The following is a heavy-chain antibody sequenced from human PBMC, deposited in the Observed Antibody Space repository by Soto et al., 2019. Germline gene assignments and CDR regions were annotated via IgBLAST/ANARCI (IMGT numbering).Heavy chain of an antibody. D-gene: IGHD5-18*01. V-gene: IGHV1-8*01. CDR3: AGNTYGLGDFDS. Sequence: QVQLVQSGAEVKKPGASVKVSCKASGYTFTNYDINWVRQATGQGLEWMGWMTPNSGNTGYAQKFQGRVTMTRDTSKSTAYIELSSLRSEDTAVYYCAGNTYGLGDFDSWGQGTLFTVSS. CDR2: MTPNSGNT. CDR1: GYTFTNYD. J-gene: IGHJ4*02.